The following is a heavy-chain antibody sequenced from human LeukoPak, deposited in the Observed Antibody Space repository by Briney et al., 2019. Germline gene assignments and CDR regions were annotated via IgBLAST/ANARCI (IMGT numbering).Heavy chain of an antibody. J-gene: IGHJ4*02. CDR2: IIPIFGTA. V-gene: IGHV1-69*05. CDR3: ARGGLELRSLDY. Sequence: SVKVSCKASGDTFTNYGIGWVRQAPGQGLEWMGGIIPIFGTANYAQKFQGRVTITTDESTSTAYMELSSLRSEDTAVYYCARGGLELRSLDYWGQGTXVXXXS. CDR1: GDTFTNYG. D-gene: IGHD1-7*01.